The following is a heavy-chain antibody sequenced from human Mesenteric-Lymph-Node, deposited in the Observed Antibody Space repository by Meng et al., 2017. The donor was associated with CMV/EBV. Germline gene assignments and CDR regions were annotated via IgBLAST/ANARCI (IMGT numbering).Heavy chain of an antibody. V-gene: IGHV3-23*01. CDR3: ARDRWPRYYYDSSGYHYGMDV. Sequence: GESLKISCAASGFTFSSYAMSWVRQAPGKGLEWVSAISGSGGSTYYADSVKGRFTISRDNSKNTLYLQMNSLRAEDTAVYYYARDRWPRYYYDSSGYHYGMDVWGQGTTVTVSS. CDR1: GFTFSSYA. CDR2: ISGSGGST. J-gene: IGHJ6*02. D-gene: IGHD3-22*01.